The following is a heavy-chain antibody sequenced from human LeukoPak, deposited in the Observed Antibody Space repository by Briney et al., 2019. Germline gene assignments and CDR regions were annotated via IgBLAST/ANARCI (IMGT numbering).Heavy chain of an antibody. Sequence: SETLSLTCTVSGGSISSSSYYWGWIRQPPGKGLEWIGSIYYSGSTYYNPSLKSRVTISVDTSKNQFSLKLSSVTAADTAVYYCARGVAEQQPDFDYWGQGTLVTVSS. CDR2: IYYSGST. CDR3: ARGVAEQQPDFDY. V-gene: IGHV4-39*07. D-gene: IGHD6-13*01. J-gene: IGHJ4*02. CDR1: GGSISSSSYY.